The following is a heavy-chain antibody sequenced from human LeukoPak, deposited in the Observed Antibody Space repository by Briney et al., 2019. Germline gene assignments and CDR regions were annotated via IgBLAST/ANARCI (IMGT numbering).Heavy chain of an antibody. CDR2: INPNSGGT. J-gene: IGHJ4*02. CDR1: GYTFTGYY. V-gene: IGHV1-2*02. D-gene: IGHD3-9*01. Sequence: ASVKVSCKASGYTFTGYYMHWVRQAPGQGLEWMGWINPNSGGTNYAQKFQGRVTMTRDTSISTAYMELSRLRSDDTAVYYCARGRLVTVLAYFDYWGQGTLVTVSS. CDR3: ARGRLVTVLAYFDY.